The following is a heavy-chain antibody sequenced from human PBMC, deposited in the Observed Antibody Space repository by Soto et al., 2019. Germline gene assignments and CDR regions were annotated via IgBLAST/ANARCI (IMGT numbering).Heavy chain of an antibody. D-gene: IGHD5-18*01. Sequence: ESGGGVVQPGRSLRLSCAASGFTFSSYGMHWVRQAPGKGLEWVAVIWYDGSNKDYADSVKGRFTISRDNSKNTLYLQMNSLRAEDTAVYYCARASYGFYYGMDVWGQGTTVTVSS. J-gene: IGHJ6*02. CDR1: GFTFSSYG. CDR3: ARASYGFYYGMDV. CDR2: IWYDGSNK. V-gene: IGHV3-33*01.